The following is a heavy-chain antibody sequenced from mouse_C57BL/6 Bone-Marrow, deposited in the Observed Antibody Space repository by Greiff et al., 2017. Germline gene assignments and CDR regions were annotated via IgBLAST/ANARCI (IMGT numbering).Heavy chain of an antibody. Sequence: EVHLVESEGGLVQPGSSMKLSCPASGFTFSDYYMAWVRQVTEKGLEWVANINYDGSSTYYLDSLKSRFIISRDNAKNILYLQLSSLKSEDTATYYCARDRVVANGVWYFDVWGIGTTVTVSS. J-gene: IGHJ1*03. D-gene: IGHD1-1*01. CDR2: INYDGSST. CDR1: GFTFSDYY. V-gene: IGHV5-16*01. CDR3: ARDRVVANGVWYFDV.